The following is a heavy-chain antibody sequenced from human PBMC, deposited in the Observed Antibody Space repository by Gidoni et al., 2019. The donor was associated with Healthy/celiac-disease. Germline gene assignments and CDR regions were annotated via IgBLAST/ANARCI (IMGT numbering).Heavy chain of an antibody. V-gene: IGHV3-23*01. CDR1: GFTFSSYA. CDR3: AKDRGYSGYDPVGAFDI. CDR2: ISGSGGST. Sequence: EVQLLESGGGLVQPGGSLRLSCAASGFTFSSYAMSWVRQAPGKGLEWVSAISGSGGSTYYADSVKGRFTISRDNSKNTLYLQMNSLRAEDTAVYYCAKDRGYSGYDPVGAFDIWGQGTMVTVSS. J-gene: IGHJ3*02. D-gene: IGHD5-12*01.